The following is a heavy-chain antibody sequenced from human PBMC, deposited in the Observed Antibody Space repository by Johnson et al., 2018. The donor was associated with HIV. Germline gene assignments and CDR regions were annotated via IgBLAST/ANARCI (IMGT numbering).Heavy chain of an antibody. CDR2: IWYDGSNK. V-gene: IGHV3-33*06. Sequence: QEQLVESGGGVVQPGRSLRLSCAASGFTFSSYGMHWVRQAPGKGLEWVAVIWYDGSNKYYADSVKGRFTISRDNSKNTLYLQMNSLRAEDTAVYYCAKDYEWFGEFVDAFDIWGQGTMVTVSS. J-gene: IGHJ3*02. CDR3: AKDYEWFGEFVDAFDI. D-gene: IGHD3-10*01. CDR1: GFTFSSYG.